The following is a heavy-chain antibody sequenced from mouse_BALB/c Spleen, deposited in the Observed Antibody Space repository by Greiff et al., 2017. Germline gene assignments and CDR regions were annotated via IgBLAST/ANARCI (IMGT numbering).Heavy chain of an antibody. CDR3: ARGDTTHYFDY. Sequence: DVKLVESGGGLVKPGGSLKLSCAASGFTFSSYAMSWVRQTPEKRLEWVASISSGGSTYYPDSVKGRFTISRDNARNILYLQMSSLRSEDTAMYYCARGDTTHYFDYWGQGTTLTVSS. D-gene: IGHD1-1*01. V-gene: IGHV5-6-5*01. CDR2: ISSGGST. CDR1: GFTFSSYA. J-gene: IGHJ2*01.